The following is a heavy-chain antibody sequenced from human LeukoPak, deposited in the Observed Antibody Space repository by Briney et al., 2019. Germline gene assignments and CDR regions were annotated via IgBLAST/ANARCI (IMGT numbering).Heavy chain of an antibody. V-gene: IGHV4-4*07. Sequence: SETQSLTCTVSGGSISNYYWSWIRQPAGKGLEWIGRIYNSGSTNYDPSLKSRVTMSVDTSKNQFSLRLSSVTAADTAVYYCAKDYYDSSGYFDYWGQGTLVTVSS. J-gene: IGHJ4*02. CDR2: IYNSGST. CDR1: GGSISNYY. CDR3: AKDYYDSSGYFDY. D-gene: IGHD3-22*01.